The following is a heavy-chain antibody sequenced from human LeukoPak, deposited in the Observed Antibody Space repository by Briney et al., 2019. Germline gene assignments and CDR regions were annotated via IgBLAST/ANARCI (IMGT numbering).Heavy chain of an antibody. D-gene: IGHD4-17*01. V-gene: IGHV3-30*02. Sequence: GGSLGLSCAAFGFTFSNYGMHWVRQAPGKGLEWVAFIRYDGSNKYYADSVKGRFTISRDNSKNTLYLQMNSLRAEDTAVYYCAKDRTVTTNWFQHWGQGTLVTVSS. J-gene: IGHJ1*01. CDR2: IRYDGSNK. CDR3: AKDRTVTTNWFQH. CDR1: GFTFSNYG.